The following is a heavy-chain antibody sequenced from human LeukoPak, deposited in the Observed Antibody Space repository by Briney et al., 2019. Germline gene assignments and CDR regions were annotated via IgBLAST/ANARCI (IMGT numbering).Heavy chain of an antibody. CDR1: GFTFSSYA. Sequence: GGSLRLSCAASGFTFSSYAMSWVRQAPGKGLERVSAISGSGGSTYYADSVKGRFTISRDNSKNTLYLQMNSLRAEDTAVYYCAEQRYFDWSPFDYWGQGTLVTVSS. CDR3: AEQRYFDWSPFDY. J-gene: IGHJ4*02. V-gene: IGHV3-23*01. D-gene: IGHD3-9*01. CDR2: ISGSGGST.